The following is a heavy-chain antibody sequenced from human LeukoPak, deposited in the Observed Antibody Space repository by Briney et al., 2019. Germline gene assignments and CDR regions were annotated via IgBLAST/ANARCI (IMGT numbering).Heavy chain of an antibody. D-gene: IGHD3-3*01. CDR2: INPNSGGT. Sequence: GASVTVSCKASGYSFTGYYLHWVRQAPGQGLEWMGWINPNSGGTKYAQKFQGRVSMTRDTSINTAYVELNRLRPDDTAVYFCARDYDTIFGVILPFDYWGQGTLATVSS. V-gene: IGHV1-2*02. CDR3: ARDYDTIFGVILPFDY. CDR1: GYSFTGYY. J-gene: IGHJ4*02.